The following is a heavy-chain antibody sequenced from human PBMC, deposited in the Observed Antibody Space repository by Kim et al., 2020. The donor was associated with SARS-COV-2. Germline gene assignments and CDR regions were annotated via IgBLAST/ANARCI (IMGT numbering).Heavy chain of an antibody. J-gene: IGHJ6*02. CDR2: IYSGGST. Sequence: GSLRLSCAASGFTVSSNYMSWVRQAPGKGLEWVSVIYSGGSTYYADSVKGRFTISRDNSKNTLYLQMNSLRAEDTAVYYCAIPLAYCGGDCYSTDYYYYGMDVWGQGTTVTVSS. CDR1: GFTVSSNY. CDR3: AIPLAYCGGDCYSTDYYYYGMDV. V-gene: IGHV3-53*01. D-gene: IGHD2-21*02.